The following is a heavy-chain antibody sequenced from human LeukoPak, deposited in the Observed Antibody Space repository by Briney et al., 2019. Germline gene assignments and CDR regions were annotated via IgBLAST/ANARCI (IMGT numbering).Heavy chain of an antibody. CDR3: ARAPPDYGDLNFDY. J-gene: IGHJ4*02. V-gene: IGHV1-69*06. CDR2: IIPIFGTA. Sequence: SVKVSCKASGGTFSSYAISWVRQAPGQGLEWMGGIIPIFGTANYAQKFQGRVTITADKSTSTAYMELSSLRSEDTAVYYCARAPPDYGDLNFDYWGQGTLVTVSS. D-gene: IGHD4-17*01. CDR1: GGTFSSYA.